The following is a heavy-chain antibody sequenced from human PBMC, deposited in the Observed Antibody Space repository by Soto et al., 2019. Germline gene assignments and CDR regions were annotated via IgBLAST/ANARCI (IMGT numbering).Heavy chain of an antibody. CDR1: GYTFTTYY. J-gene: IGHJ4*02. Sequence: QVQLVKSGAEVKKPGASVKVSCKASGYTFTTYYMHWVRQAPGQGLEWMGIINPSGGSTSYAQKFQGRVTMTRDTSTSTVYMELSSLRSEDTAVYYCARAGEPSSWYTQLDYWGQGTLVTVSS. V-gene: IGHV1-46*01. D-gene: IGHD6-13*01. CDR3: ARAGEPSSWYTQLDY. CDR2: INPSGGST.